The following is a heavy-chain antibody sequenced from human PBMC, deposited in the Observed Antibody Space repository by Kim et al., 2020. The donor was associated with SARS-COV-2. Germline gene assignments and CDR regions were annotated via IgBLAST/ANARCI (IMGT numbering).Heavy chain of an antibody. Sequence: GGSLRLSCAASGFTFSSYGMHWVRQAPGKGLEWVAVISYDGSNKYYADSVKGRFTISRDNSKNTLYLQMNSLRAEDTAVYYCARDGNIAVAGYFDYWGQGTLVTVSS. CDR3: ARDGNIAVAGYFDY. CDR2: ISYDGSNK. CDR1: GFTFSSYG. V-gene: IGHV3-33*05. J-gene: IGHJ4*02. D-gene: IGHD6-19*01.